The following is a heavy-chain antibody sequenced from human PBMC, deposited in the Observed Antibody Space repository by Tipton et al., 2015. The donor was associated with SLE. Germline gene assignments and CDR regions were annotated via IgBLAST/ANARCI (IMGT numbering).Heavy chain of an antibody. D-gene: IGHD6-13*01. V-gene: IGHV1-69*05. J-gene: IGHJ4*02. CDR2: A. CDR3: ARAPIAAAGTDFDY. Sequence: ANIAQKFQGRVTITTDESTSTAYMELSSLRSEDTAVYYCARAPIAAAGTDFDYWGQGTLVTVSS.